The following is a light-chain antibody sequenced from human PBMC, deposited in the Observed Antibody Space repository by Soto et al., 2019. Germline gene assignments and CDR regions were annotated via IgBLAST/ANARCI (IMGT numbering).Light chain of an antibody. J-gene: IGLJ1*01. CDR3: AAWDDSLNGCV. CDR2: SKX. CDR1: SSNIGTNS. Sequence: PVLTQPGASSGTPGQRVTISCTDSSSNIGTNSVYWYQHLPGTAPKLLIHSKXQRPSGFPHRFSGSKSGTSASLAISGLQSEDEDDYYCAAWDDSLNGCVFATGNKVTVL. V-gene: IGLV1-44*01.